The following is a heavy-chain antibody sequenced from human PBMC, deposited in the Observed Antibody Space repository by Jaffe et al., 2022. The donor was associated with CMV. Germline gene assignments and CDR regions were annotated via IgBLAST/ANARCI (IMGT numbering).Heavy chain of an antibody. D-gene: IGHD6-19*01. CDR1: GGSISSSSYY. CDR3: ARAPGYSSGWYPY. CDR2: IYYSGST. Sequence: QLQLQESGPGLVKPSETLSLTCTVSGGSISSSSYYWGWIRQPPGKGLEWIGSIYYSGSTYYNPSLKSRVTISVDTSKNQFSLKLSSVTAADTAVYYCARAPGYSSGWYPYWGQGTLVTVSS. J-gene: IGHJ4*02. V-gene: IGHV4-39*01.